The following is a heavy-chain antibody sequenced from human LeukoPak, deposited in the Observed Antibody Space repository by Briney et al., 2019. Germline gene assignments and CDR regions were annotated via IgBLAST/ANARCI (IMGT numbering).Heavy chain of an antibody. CDR1: GFTFSRHV. CDR3: AKDGGNYEFDY. CDR2: IPFDGSDN. Sequence: GGSLRLSCAASGFTFSRHVMHWVRQTPGNGLEWVAFIPFDGSDNYYRDSVKGRFTISRDDSKNTLFLQMNSLRPEDTAVYYCAKDGGNYEFDYWGQGTLVIVSA. V-gene: IGHV3-30*02. D-gene: IGHD4-11*01. J-gene: IGHJ4*01.